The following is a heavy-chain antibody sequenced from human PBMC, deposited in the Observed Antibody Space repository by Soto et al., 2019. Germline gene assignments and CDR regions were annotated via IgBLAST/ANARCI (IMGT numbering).Heavy chain of an antibody. V-gene: IGHV3-13*01. CDR1: GFTFSSYD. CDR3: ARELQTRDMVRGDYYYYGMDV. J-gene: IGHJ6*02. CDR2: IGTAGDT. D-gene: IGHD3-10*01. Sequence: EVQLVESGGGLVQPGGSLRLSCAASGFTFSSYDMHWVRQATGKGLEWVSAIGTAGDTYYPGSVKGRFTISRENAKNSLNLQMNSRRAGDTAVYYCARELQTRDMVRGDYYYYGMDVWGQGTTVTVSS.